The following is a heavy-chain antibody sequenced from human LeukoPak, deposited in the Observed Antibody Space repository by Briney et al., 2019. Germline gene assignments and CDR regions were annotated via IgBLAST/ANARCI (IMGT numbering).Heavy chain of an antibody. CDR1: GFTFSSYA. Sequence: PGRSLRLSCAASGFTFSSYAMHWVRQAPGKGLEWVAVISYDGSNKYYADSVKGRFTISRDNSKNTLYLQMNSLRAEDTAVYYCARGGRGRGIAAGTGFVDYWGQGTLVTVSS. CDR2: ISYDGSNK. CDR3: ARGGRGRGIAAGTGFVDY. J-gene: IGHJ4*02. V-gene: IGHV3-30-3*01. D-gene: IGHD6-13*01.